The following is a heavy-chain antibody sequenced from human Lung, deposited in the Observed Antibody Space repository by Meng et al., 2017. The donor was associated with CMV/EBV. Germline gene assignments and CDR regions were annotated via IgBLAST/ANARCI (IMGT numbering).Heavy chain of an antibody. CDR2: INPNSGNT. Sequence: AVXVSXXAAGDTFASFDINWVRQATGQGPEGMGWINPNSGNTGYAQTIQGRFTLTRDTSKSTGYMELSSLRSEDTAVYYCARGPSYGSGFLDCWGHGTXVTVSS. D-gene: IGHD6-19*01. CDR1: GDTFASFD. V-gene: IGHV1-8*02. J-gene: IGHJ4*01. CDR3: ARGPSYGSGFLDC.